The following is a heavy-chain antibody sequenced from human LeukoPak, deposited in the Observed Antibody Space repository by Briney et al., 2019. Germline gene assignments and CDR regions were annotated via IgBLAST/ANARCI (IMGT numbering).Heavy chain of an antibody. Sequence: SETLSLTCAVYGGSFSGYYWSWIRQPPGKGLEWIGEINYSGSTNYNPSLKSRVTISVDTSKNQFSLKLSSVTAADTAVYYCARGFRVRYFGWSPTNWFYGWGQGTLVTASS. J-gene: IGHJ5*02. CDR2: INYSGST. V-gene: IGHV4-34*01. CDR3: ARGFRVRYFGWSPTNWFYG. CDR1: GGSFSGYY. D-gene: IGHD3-9*01.